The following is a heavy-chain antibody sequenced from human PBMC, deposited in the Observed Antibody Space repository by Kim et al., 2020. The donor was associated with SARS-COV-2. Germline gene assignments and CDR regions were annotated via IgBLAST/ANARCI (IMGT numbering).Heavy chain of an antibody. Sequence: SETLSLTCAVYGGSFSGYYWSWIRQPPGKGLEWIGEINHSGSTNYNPSLKSRVTISVDTSKNQFSLKLSSVTAADTAVYYCARGPRDYYYYYGMDVWGQGTTVTVSS. CDR2: INHSGST. CDR1: GGSFSGYY. J-gene: IGHJ6*02. CDR3: ARGPRDYYYYYGMDV. V-gene: IGHV4-34*01.